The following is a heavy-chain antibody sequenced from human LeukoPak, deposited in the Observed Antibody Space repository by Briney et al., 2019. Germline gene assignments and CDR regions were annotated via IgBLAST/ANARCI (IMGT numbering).Heavy chain of an antibody. CDR3: ASGPRYSGSYY. CDR2: IYYSGST. CDR1: GGSISSYY. J-gene: IGHJ4*02. D-gene: IGHD1-26*01. Sequence: PSETLSLTCTVSGGSISSYYWSWIRQPPGKGLEWIGYIYYSGSTNYNPSLKSRVTISVDTSKNQFSLKLSSVTAADTAVYYCASGPRYSGSYYWGQGTLVTVSS. V-gene: IGHV4-59*12.